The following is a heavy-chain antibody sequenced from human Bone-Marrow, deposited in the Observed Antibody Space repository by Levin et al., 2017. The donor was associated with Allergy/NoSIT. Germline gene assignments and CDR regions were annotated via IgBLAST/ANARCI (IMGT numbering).Heavy chain of an antibody. CDR3: ARGENDSSGYYYWYFDL. CDR2: IYSGDST. J-gene: IGHJ2*01. D-gene: IGHD3-22*01. CDR1: GFTVSSKY. V-gene: IGHV3-53*01. Sequence: PGGSLRLSCAASGFTVSSKYMSWVRQAPGKGLEWVSVIYSGDSTYYADSVKGRFAISRDISKNTLYLQMNILRADDTAVYYCARGENDSSGYYYWYFDLWGRGTPVTVFS.